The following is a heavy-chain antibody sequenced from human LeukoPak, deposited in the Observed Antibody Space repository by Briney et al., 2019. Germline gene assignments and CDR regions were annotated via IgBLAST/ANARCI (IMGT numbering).Heavy chain of an antibody. CDR2: ITSSGRST. J-gene: IGHJ3*02. V-gene: IGHV3-11*04. CDR3: ARVLRSVLTGTDAFDI. Sequence: GGPLRLSCAACGFTFSDYNMTWIRQAPGKGLVWEWVADITSSGRSTLYADSVKGRFTISRDNAKNSLYLQMNSLGPDDTAVYYCARVLRSVLTGTDAFDIWGQGTRVTVSS. CDR1: GFTFSDYN. D-gene: IGHD2-21*02.